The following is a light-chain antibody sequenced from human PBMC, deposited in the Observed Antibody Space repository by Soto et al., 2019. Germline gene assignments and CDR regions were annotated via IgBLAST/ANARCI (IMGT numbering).Light chain of an antibody. Sequence: EIVLTQSPGTLSFSPGERATLSVGASQSVSSSYLAWYQQKPGQAPRLLIYDASNRATGIPARFSGSGSGTDFTLTISSLEPEDFAVYYCQQRSNWPITFGQGTRLEIK. CDR1: QSVSSSY. V-gene: IGKV3-11*01. CDR2: DAS. CDR3: QQRSNWPIT. J-gene: IGKJ5*01.